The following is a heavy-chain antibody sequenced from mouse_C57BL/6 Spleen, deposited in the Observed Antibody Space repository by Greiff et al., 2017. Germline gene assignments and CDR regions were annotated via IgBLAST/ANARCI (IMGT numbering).Heavy chain of an antibody. CDR1: GFNIKDDY. Sequence: VQLQQSGAELVRPGASVKLSCTASGFNIKDDYMHWVKQRPEQGLEWIGWIDPENGDTAYASKFQGKATITADTSSNTAYLQLSSLTSEDTAVYYCSAYRPFAYWGQGTLVTVSA. V-gene: IGHV14-4*01. CDR3: SAYRPFAY. D-gene: IGHD2-14*01. J-gene: IGHJ3*01. CDR2: IDPENGDT.